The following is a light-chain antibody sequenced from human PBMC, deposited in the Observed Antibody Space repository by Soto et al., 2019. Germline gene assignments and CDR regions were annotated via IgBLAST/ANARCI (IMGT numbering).Light chain of an antibody. J-gene: IGLJ3*02. CDR3: CSYAGSSTWV. CDR1: SSDVGSHNL. CDR2: EGS. Sequence: QSALTQPASVSGSPGQSITISCTGTSSDVGSHNLVSWYQQHPGKAPKLMIYEGSKRPSGVSNHFSGSKSGNTASLTISGLQAEDEADYYCCSYAGSSTWVFGGGTKVTVL. V-gene: IGLV2-23*01.